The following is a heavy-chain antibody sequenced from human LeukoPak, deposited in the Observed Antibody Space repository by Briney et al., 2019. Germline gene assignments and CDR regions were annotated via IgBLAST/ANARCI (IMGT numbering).Heavy chain of an antibody. V-gene: IGHV3-48*01. CDR1: GFTFSGYS. CDR3: ARDRPWIVATTCFDY. CDR2: ISSSTGNI. J-gene: IGHJ4*02. D-gene: IGHD5-12*01. Sequence: GGSLRLSCAASGFTFSGYSMSWVRQAPGKGLEWVSYISSSTGNIYYADSVKGRFTISRDNARNSLYLQMNSLRAEDTAVYYCARDRPWIVATTCFDYWGQGTLVTVSS.